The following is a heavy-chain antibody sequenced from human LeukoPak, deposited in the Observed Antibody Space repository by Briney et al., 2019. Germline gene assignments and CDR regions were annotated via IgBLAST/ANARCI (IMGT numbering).Heavy chain of an antibody. CDR1: GGSISSGTYY. CDR2: IYYSGST. CDR3: ARDFGSSGWYGDLDY. Sequence: SETLSLTCTVSGGSISSGTYYWSWIRQPPGKGLEWIGYIYYSGSTNYNPSLKSRVTISVDTSKNQFSLKLSSVTAADTAVYYCARDFGSSGWYGDLDYWGQGTLVTVSS. V-gene: IGHV4-61*01. D-gene: IGHD6-19*01. J-gene: IGHJ4*02.